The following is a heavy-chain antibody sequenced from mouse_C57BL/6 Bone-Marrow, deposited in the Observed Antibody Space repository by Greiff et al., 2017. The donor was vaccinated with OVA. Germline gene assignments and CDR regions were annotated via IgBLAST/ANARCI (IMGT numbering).Heavy chain of an antibody. J-gene: IGHJ4*01. Sequence: EVHLVESGGDLVKPGGSLKLSCAASGFTFSSYGMSWVRQTPDKRLEWVATISSGGSYTYYPDSVKGRFTISRDNAKNTLYLQMSSLKSEDTAMYYCARPPSNYYAMDYWGQGTSVTVSS. CDR3: ARPPSNYYAMDY. CDR1: GFTFSSYG. V-gene: IGHV5-6*01. CDR2: ISSGGSYT.